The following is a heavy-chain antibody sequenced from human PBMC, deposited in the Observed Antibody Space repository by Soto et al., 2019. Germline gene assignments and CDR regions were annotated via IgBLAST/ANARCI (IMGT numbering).Heavy chain of an antibody. Sequence: QVQLVQSGAEVKKPGSSVKVSCKASGGPFSSFTISWVRQAPGQGLEWMGRIIPILDRTNYAQNFPGRLTVTADKSSSTGFMELAGLTSQDTAVYYCVLRGLAQDLDFWGQGTLVTVSS. D-gene: IGHD3-10*01. V-gene: IGHV1-69*02. CDR1: GGPFSSFT. CDR3: VLRGLAQDLDF. CDR2: IIPILDRT. J-gene: IGHJ4*02.